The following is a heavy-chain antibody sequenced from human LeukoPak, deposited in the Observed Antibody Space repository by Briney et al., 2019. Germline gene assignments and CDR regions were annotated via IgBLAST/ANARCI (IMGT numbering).Heavy chain of an antibody. Sequence: SETLSLTCAVYGGSFSGYYWSWIRQPPGKGLEWIGEINHSGSTNYNPSLKSRVTISVDTSKNQFSLKLSSVTAADTAVYYCARRPGPRYYYGSGSYYPNWGQGTLVTVSS. D-gene: IGHD3-10*01. CDR2: INHSGST. CDR1: GGSFSGYY. CDR3: ARRPGPRYYYGSGSYYPN. V-gene: IGHV4-34*01. J-gene: IGHJ4*02.